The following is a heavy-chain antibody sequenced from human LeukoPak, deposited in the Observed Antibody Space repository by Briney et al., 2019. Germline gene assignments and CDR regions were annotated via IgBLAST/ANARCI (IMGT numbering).Heavy chain of an antibody. Sequence: GGPLRLSCESSGFTFDDYDMHLVRQAPGKGLEGVSGVTWNSGTIVYAGSVKARFLISRDNAKTSLYLQMKSLRPEDTALYYCAKEHGVAAHFEDWGQGTLVIVSS. V-gene: IGHV3-9*01. CDR1: GFTFDDYD. D-gene: IGHD6-19*01. CDR3: AKEHGVAAHFED. J-gene: IGHJ4*02. CDR2: VTWNSGTI.